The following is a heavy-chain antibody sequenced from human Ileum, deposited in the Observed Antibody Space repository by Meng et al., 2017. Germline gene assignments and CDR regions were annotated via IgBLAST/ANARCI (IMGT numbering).Heavy chain of an antibody. V-gene: IGHV3-23*05. J-gene: IGHJ4*02. CDR1: GFTFSSYA. D-gene: IGHD5-18*01. CDR3: AKNPGYSSGSYYFDY. Sequence: EVQLLESGGGLVQPGGSLRFFCAASGFTFSSYAVSWVRQAPGKGLEWVGNSTYYADSVKGRFTISRDDSKNTLYLRMNSLRAEDTAVYFCAKNPGYSSGSYYFDYWGQGTLVTVSS. CDR2: GNST.